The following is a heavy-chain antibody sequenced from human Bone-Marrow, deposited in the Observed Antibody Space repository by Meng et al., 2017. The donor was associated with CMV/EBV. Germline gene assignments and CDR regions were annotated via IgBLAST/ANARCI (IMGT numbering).Heavy chain of an antibody. D-gene: IGHD2-2*03. V-gene: IGHV4-39*07. CDR3: ARSLRLDIVVVPAALNWFDP. Sequence: LETPSLTCTVSGGSISSSSYYRGWIRQPPGKGLEWIGSIYYSGSTYYNPSLKSRVTISVDTSKNQFSLQLRSLTAADTAVYYCARSLRLDIVVVPAALNWFDPWGQGTLVTVSS. J-gene: IGHJ5*02. CDR1: GGSISSSSYY. CDR2: IYYSGST.